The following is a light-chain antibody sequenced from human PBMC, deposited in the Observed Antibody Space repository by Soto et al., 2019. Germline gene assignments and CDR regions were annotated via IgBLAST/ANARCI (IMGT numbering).Light chain of an antibody. Sequence: DIQMTQSPSTLSASVGYRFTVTCRASQSISDWLAWYQQRPGKAPNLLIFDASTLESGVPSRFSGSGSGTTFTLTISRLQADDFATYYCLQYNGYYRTFGQGTKVDIK. V-gene: IGKV1-5*01. CDR2: DAS. J-gene: IGKJ1*01. CDR3: LQYNGYYRT. CDR1: QSISDW.